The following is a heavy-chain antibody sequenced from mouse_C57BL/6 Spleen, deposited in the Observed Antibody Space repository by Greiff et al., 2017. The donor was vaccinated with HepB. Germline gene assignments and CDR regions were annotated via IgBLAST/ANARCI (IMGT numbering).Heavy chain of an antibody. CDR3: AIYGWGAMDY. Sequence: QVQLKESGPELVKPGASVKISCKASGYAFSSSWMNWVKQRPGKGLEWIGRIYPGDGDTNYNGKFKGKATLTADKSSSTAYMQLSSLTSEDSAVYFCAIYGWGAMDYWGQGTSVTVSS. CDR1: GYAFSSSW. V-gene: IGHV1-82*01. J-gene: IGHJ4*01. D-gene: IGHD1-1*01. CDR2: IYPGDGDT.